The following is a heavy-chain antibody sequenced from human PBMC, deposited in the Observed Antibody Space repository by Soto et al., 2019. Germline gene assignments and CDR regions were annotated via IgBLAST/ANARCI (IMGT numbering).Heavy chain of an antibody. J-gene: IGHJ4*02. CDR2: IYYSGST. D-gene: IGHD2-8*01. V-gene: IGHV4-39*02. CDR1: GDSIGTINYY. CDR3: GRDPGYTVPTVYATHYFDD. Sequence: QLQLQESGPGLVKPSETLSVTCSVSGDSIGTINYYWGWLRQPPGKGPEWIGSIYYSGSTHYNPSLRGRITISVDTSKNQFPLRLSSVTAADTAVYYCGRDPGYTVPTVYATHYFDDWGQGVLVTVSS.